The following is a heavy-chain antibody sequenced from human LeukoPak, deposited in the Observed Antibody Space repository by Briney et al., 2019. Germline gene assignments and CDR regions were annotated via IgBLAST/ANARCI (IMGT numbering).Heavy chain of an antibody. Sequence: LAGGSLRLSCAASGFTFSSYAMSWVRQAPGKGLEWVSAISGSGGSTYYADSVKGRFTISRDNSKNTLYLQMNSLRAEDTAVYYCAKYPSLSAYCGGDCRDDAFDIWGQGTMVTVSS. CDR2: ISGSGGST. CDR1: GFTFSSYA. CDR3: AKYPSLSAYCGGDCRDDAFDI. J-gene: IGHJ3*02. V-gene: IGHV3-23*01. D-gene: IGHD2-21*02.